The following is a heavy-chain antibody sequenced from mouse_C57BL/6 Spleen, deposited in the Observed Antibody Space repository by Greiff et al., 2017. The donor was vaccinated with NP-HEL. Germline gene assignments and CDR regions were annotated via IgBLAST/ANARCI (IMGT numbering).Heavy chain of an antibody. V-gene: IGHV1-50*01. CDR1: GYTFTSYW. D-gene: IGHD3-3*01. Sequence: QVQLQQSGAELVKPEASVKLSCKASGYTFTSYWMQWVKQRPGQGLEWIGEIDPSDSYTNYNQKFKGKATLTVDTSSSTAYMQLSSLTSEDSAVYYCARSRDYWGQGTTLTVSS. CDR2: IDPSDSYT. J-gene: IGHJ2*01. CDR3: ARSRDY.